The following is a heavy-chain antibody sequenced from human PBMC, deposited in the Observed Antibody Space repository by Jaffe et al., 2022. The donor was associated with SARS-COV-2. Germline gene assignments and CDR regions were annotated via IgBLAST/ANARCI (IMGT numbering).Heavy chain of an antibody. CDR2: IYHSGST. V-gene: IGHV4-30-2*01. Sequence: QLQLQESGSGLVKPSQTLSLTCAVSGGSISSGGYSWSWIRQPPGKGLEWIGYIYHSGSTYYNPSLKSRVTISVDRSKNQFSLKLSSVTAADTAVYYCARGLDDSSGYYLFDYWGQGTLVTVSS. J-gene: IGHJ4*02. D-gene: IGHD3-22*01. CDR3: ARGLDDSSGYYLFDY. CDR1: GGSISSGGYS.